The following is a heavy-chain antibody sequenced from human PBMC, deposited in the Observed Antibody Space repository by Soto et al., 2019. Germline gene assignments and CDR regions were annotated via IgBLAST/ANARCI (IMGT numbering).Heavy chain of an antibody. J-gene: IGHJ4*02. V-gene: IGHV1-69*01. CDR2: IIPYYNTL. Sequence: QAQVVQSGAEVRKPGSSVKLSCKASEGTFNSYAIAWVRQAPGQGLEWMGGIIPYYNTLNYAQKFQDRVTMTADDSTHTVYLELSSLRSDDTAVYFCASGASRWYPYFFDSWAQGTLVTVSS. CDR3: ASGASRWYPYFFDS. D-gene: IGHD6-13*01. CDR1: EGTFNSYA.